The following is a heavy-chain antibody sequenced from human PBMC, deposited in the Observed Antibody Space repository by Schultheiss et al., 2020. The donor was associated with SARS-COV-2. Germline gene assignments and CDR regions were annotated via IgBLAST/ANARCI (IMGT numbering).Heavy chain of an antibody. CDR3: ARDWAAANNWFDP. CDR2: ISYDGSNK. V-gene: IGHV3-30-3*01. J-gene: IGHJ5*02. Sequence: GGSLRLSCAASGFTFSSYAMHWVRQAPGKGLEWVAVISYDGSNKYYADSVKGRFTISRDNAKNSLYLQMNSLRAEDTAVYYCARDWAAANNWFDPWGQGTLVTVSS. D-gene: IGHD6-13*01. CDR1: GFTFSSYA.